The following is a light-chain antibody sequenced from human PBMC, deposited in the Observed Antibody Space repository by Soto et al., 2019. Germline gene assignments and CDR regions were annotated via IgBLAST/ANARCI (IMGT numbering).Light chain of an antibody. Sequence: EIVLTQSPGTLSLSPGERATLSCRASQSVSSSYLAWYQQKPGQAPRLLIYGASSRATGIPDRFSGSGSGTDFTLNISRLEPEDFAVYYCQQRSNWPLFTFGPGTKVDIK. J-gene: IGKJ3*01. CDR3: QQRSNWPLFT. V-gene: IGKV3D-20*02. CDR2: GAS. CDR1: QSVSSSY.